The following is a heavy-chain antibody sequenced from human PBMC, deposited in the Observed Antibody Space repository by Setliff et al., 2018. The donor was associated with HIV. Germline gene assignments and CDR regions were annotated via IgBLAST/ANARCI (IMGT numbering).Heavy chain of an antibody. V-gene: IGHV6-1*01. Sequence: PSQTLSLTCAISGDSVSSNTAAWNWIRQSPSRGLEWLGRTYYRSKWSNDYAVSVKSRITINPDTSKNQFSLKLNSVTAADTAVYYCAREIKIPPQGALDYWGQGMLVTVSS. CDR3: AREIKIPPQGALDY. CDR2: TYYRSKWSN. J-gene: IGHJ4*02. D-gene: IGHD2-2*01. CDR1: GDSVSSNTAA.